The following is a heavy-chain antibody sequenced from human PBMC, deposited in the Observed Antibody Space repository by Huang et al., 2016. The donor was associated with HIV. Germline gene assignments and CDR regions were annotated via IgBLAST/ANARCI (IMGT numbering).Heavy chain of an antibody. Sequence: EVQLVESGGGFVQPGWSLRLSCAASGFSFKDFSMHWVRQVPGKGLEWVSGVSWNSGSLGYANSVRGRFTVSRDNAKNSLYLQMNSLRPEDMAVYYCAKDIGHSYPADAFHIWGPGTMVTVSS. CDR3: AKDIGHSYPADAFHI. CDR1: GFSFKDFS. D-gene: IGHD3-16*02. J-gene: IGHJ3*02. V-gene: IGHV3-9*03. CDR2: VSWNSGSL.